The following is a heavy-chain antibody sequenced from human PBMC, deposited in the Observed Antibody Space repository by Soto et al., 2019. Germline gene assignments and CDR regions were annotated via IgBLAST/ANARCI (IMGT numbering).Heavy chain of an antibody. D-gene: IGHD3-9*01. Sequence: PSETLSLTCAVYGGSFSGYYWSWIRQPPGKGLEWIGEINHSGSTNYNPSLKSRVTISVDTSKNQFSLKLSSVTAADTAVYYCASFDLRVAGLRYNYWGQGTLVTVSS. CDR2: INHSGST. J-gene: IGHJ4*02. CDR1: GGSFSGYY. CDR3: ASFDLRVAGLRYNY. V-gene: IGHV4-34*01.